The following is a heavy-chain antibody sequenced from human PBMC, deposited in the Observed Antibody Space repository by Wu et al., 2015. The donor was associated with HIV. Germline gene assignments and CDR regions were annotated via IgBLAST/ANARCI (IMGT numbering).Heavy chain of an antibody. CDR2: SALTVIT. D-gene: IGHD4-17*01. CDR3: ARVVPTNYGDSGGAYFDY. V-gene: IGHV1-18*01. J-gene: IGHJ4*02. Sequence: QVQLVQSGAEVKKPGASVKAPARRLVTSSAIITSAGCDRPLDKAFSGWGGSALTVITHSMHRDSGARVTMTTDTSTSTAYMELRSLTSDDTAIYFCARVVPTNYGDSGGAYFDYWGQGTLVTVSS. CDR1: VTSSAIIT.